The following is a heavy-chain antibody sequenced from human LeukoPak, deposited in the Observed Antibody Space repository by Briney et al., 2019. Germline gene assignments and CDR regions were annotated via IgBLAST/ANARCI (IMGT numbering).Heavy chain of an antibody. CDR2: IIPIFGTA. V-gene: IGHV1-69*13. Sequence: ASVKVSCKASGGTFSSYAISSVRQAPGQALEWMGGIIPIFGTANYAQKFQGRVTITADESTSTAYMELSSLRSEDTAVYYCARGSMTTIYYYYGMDVWGQGTTVTVSS. J-gene: IGHJ6*02. D-gene: IGHD5-24*01. CDR3: ARGSMTTIYYYYGMDV. CDR1: GGTFSSYA.